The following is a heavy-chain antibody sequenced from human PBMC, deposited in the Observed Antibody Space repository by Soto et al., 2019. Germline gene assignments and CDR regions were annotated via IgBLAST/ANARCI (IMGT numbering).Heavy chain of an antibody. Sequence: GGSLRLSCAASGFTFSSYAMSWVRQAPGKGLEWVSAISGSGGSTYYADSVKGRFTISRDNSKNTLYLQMNSLRAEDTAVYYCATSPRTYCSSTSCPRAVANGLDYYYYYYMDVWGKGTTVTVSS. J-gene: IGHJ6*03. CDR3: ATSPRTYCSSTSCPRAVANGLDYYYYYYMDV. CDR1: GFTFSSYA. CDR2: ISGSGGST. D-gene: IGHD2-2*01. V-gene: IGHV3-23*01.